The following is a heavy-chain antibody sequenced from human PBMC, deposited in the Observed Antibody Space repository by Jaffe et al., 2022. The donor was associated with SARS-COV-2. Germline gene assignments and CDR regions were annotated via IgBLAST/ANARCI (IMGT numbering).Heavy chain of an antibody. J-gene: IGHJ4*02. V-gene: IGHV3-7*04. CDR3: ARARRYYGDFRWDY. CDR2: IRQDGGET. CDR1: GFTFSDYW. D-gene: IGHD4-17*01. Sequence: EVQLVDSGGGLVHPGGSLRLSCAASGFTFSDYWMSWVRRAPGKGLEWVANIRQDGGETYYVDSVKGRFTISRDNARSSLYLQLNSLTAEDTGLYYCARARRYYGDFRWDYWGQGTLVTVSS.